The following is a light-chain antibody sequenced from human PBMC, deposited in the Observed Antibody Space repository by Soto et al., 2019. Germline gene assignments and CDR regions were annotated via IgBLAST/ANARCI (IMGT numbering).Light chain of an antibody. Sequence: VLTQPASVSGSPGQSITISCTGTSSDVGSYNLVSWYQQHPGKAPKLMIYEVSKRPSGVSNRFSGSKSGNTASLTISGLQAEDEADYYCCSYAGSSTYVFGTGTKVTVL. CDR1: SSDVGSYNL. CDR3: CSYAGSSTYV. V-gene: IGLV2-23*02. J-gene: IGLJ1*01. CDR2: EVS.